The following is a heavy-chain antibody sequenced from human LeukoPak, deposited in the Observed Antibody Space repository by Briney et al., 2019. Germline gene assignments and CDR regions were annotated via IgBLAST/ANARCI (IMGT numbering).Heavy chain of an antibody. J-gene: IGHJ4*02. Sequence: SETLSLTCTVSGGSISSYYWTWIRQPPGKGLEWIGYIFYGGSTNYNPSLKSRVTISVDTSKNQFSLKLNSVTAADTAVYYCARGRDGYNFLNRGEYYYFDYWGQGTLVTVSS. V-gene: IGHV4-59*08. D-gene: IGHD5-24*01. CDR3: ARGRDGYNFLNRGEYYYFDY. CDR2: IFYGGST. CDR1: GGSISSYY.